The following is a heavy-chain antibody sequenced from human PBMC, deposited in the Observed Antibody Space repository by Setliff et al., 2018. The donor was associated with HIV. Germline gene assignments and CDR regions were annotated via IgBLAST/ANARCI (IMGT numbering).Heavy chain of an antibody. V-gene: IGHV4-59*11. CDR3: ARGGYSSKWYSWFDP. CDR1: GGSINSHY. CDR2: IYFTGIT. D-gene: IGHD2-2*01. Sequence: TLSLTCTVSGGSINSHYWSWIRQPPGKGLEYVGYIYFTGITNYNPSLQSRVTISIDTTKKQLFLRVRSVTAADTAVYYCARGGYSSKWYSWFDPWGQGTLVTVSS. J-gene: IGHJ5*01.